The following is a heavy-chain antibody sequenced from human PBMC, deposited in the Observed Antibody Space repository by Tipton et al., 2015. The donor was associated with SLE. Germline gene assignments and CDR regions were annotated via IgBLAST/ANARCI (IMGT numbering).Heavy chain of an antibody. CDR2: IWYDGSKK. Sequence: SLRLSCAASGFTFSSYGMHWVRQAPGKGLEWVAVIWYDGSKKYYADSVKGRFTISRDNSKNTLYLQMNSLRAEDTAVYYCARVLGSYYAFDYWGQGTLVTVSS. V-gene: IGHV3-33*08. CDR1: GFTFSSYG. D-gene: IGHD1-26*01. J-gene: IGHJ4*02. CDR3: ARVLGSYYAFDY.